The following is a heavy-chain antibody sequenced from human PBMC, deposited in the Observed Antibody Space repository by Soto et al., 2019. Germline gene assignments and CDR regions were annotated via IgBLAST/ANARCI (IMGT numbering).Heavy chain of an antibody. D-gene: IGHD5-12*01. V-gene: IGHV1-24*01. CDR2: FDPEDGET. J-gene: IGHJ4*02. CDR1: GYTLTELS. Sequence: ASVKVSCKVSGYTLTELSMHWVRQAPGKGLEWMGGFDPEDGETIYAQKFQGRVTMTEDTSTDTAYMELSSLRSEDTAVYYCATGIFLGIVATTIYNPFDFDYWGQGTLVTVSS. CDR3: ATGIFLGIVATTIYNPFDFDY.